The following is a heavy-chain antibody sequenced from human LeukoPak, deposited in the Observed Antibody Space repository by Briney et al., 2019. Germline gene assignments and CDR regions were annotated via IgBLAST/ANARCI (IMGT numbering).Heavy chain of an antibody. D-gene: IGHD4-17*01. CDR1: GGSISSGDYY. CDR3: ASSPYGDYLFDY. Sequence: SETLSLTCTVSGGSISSGDYYWSWIRQPPGKGLEWIGYIYYSGSTYYNPSLKSRVTISVDTSKNQFSLKLSSVTAADTAVYYCASSPYGDYLFDYWGQGTLVTVSS. J-gene: IGHJ4*02. V-gene: IGHV4-30-4*01. CDR2: IYYSGST.